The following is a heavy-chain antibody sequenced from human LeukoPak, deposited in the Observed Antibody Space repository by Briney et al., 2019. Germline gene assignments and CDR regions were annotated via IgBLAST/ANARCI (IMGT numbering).Heavy chain of an antibody. CDR2: INPNNGRT. CDR1: EYTFTGYY. Sequence: GASVKVSCKTSEYTFTGYYMHWVRQAPGQGLEWMAWINPNNGRTNYAQKFQGRVTMTRDTSISTAYMELSRLRSDDTAVFYCATSSGWKSNIDYWGQGTLVTVSS. D-gene: IGHD6-19*01. J-gene: IGHJ4*02. V-gene: IGHV1-2*02. CDR3: ATSSGWKSNIDY.